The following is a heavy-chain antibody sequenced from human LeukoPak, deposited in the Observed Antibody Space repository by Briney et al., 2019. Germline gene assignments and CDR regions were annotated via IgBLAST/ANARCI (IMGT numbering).Heavy chain of an antibody. V-gene: IGHV3-73*01. CDR2: IRSKANSYAT. CDR3: TRRVDYGAPFDY. CDR1: GFSFTTYW. J-gene: IGHJ4*02. D-gene: IGHD4-17*01. Sequence: GGSLRLSCAASGFSFTTYWMGWVRQASGKGLEWVGRIRSKANSYATAYAASVKGRFTISRDDSKNTAYLQMNSLKTEDTAVYYCTRRVDYGAPFDYWGQGTLVTVSS.